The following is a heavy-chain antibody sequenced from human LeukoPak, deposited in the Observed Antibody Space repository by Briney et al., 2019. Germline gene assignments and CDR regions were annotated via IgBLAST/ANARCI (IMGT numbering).Heavy chain of an antibody. Sequence: SETLSLTCAVYGGSLSGYYWSWIRQPPGKGLEWIGEINHSGSTNYNPSLKSRVTISVDTSKSQFSLKLSSVTAADTAVYYCASFIASAPPAFDIWGQGTMVTVSS. CDR1: GGSLSGYY. J-gene: IGHJ3*02. V-gene: IGHV4-34*01. CDR3: ASFIASAPPAFDI. CDR2: INHSGST. D-gene: IGHD6-13*01.